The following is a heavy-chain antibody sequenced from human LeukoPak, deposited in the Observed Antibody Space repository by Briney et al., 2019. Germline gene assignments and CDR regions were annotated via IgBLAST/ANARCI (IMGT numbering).Heavy chain of an antibody. J-gene: IGHJ5*02. V-gene: IGHV4-39*01. CDR1: GGSISSSSYY. CDR3: ARAAHSSGWYNWFDP. D-gene: IGHD6-19*01. Sequence: TSETLSLTCTVSGGSISSSSYYWGWIRQPPGKGLEWIGSIYYSGSTYYNPSLKSRVTISVDTSKNQLSLKLSSVTAADTAVYYCARAAHSSGWYNWFDPWGQGTLVTVSS. CDR2: IYYSGST.